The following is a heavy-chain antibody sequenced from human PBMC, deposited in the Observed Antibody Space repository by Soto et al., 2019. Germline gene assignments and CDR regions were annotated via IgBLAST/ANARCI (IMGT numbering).Heavy chain of an antibody. CDR2: IYYSGST. CDR1: GGSISSGGYS. J-gene: IGHJ6*02. Sequence: SETLSLTCAVSGGSISSGGYSWSWIRQPPGKGLEWIGYIYYSGSTYYNPFLKSRVTISVDTSKNQFSLKLSSVTAADTAVYYCARLGGYCTITSCYGYYGMDVWGQGTTVTVSS. D-gene: IGHD2-2*01. V-gene: IGHV4-30-2*03. CDR3: ARLGGYCTITSCYGYYGMDV.